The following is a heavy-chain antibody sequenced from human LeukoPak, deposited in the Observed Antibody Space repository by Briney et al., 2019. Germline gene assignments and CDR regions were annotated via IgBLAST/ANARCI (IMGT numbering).Heavy chain of an antibody. J-gene: IGHJ4*02. D-gene: IGHD3-10*01. V-gene: IGHV3-21*01. CDR2: ISSSSSYI. CDR1: GFTFSSYS. Sequence: PGGSLRLSCAASGFTFSSYSMSWVRQAPGKGLEWVSSISSSSSYICYADSVKGRFTISRDNAKNSLYLQMNSLRAEDTAVYYCARVGYGSGSYFESEYFDYWGQGTLVTVSS. CDR3: ARVGYGSGSYFESEYFDY.